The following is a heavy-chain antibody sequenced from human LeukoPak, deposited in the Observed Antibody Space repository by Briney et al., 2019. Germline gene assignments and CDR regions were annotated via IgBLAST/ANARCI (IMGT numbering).Heavy chain of an antibody. CDR3: ARGYYFASGSLIDY. CDR2: ISPAGHT. D-gene: IGHD3-10*01. CDR1: VFTFSSHD. Sequence: AGGSLRLSCAASVFTFSSHDMHSVRQPTGKGLEWVSTISPAGHTYYADSVKGRFTISREDAENSVYLQTNSLSAGDTAVYYCARGYYFASGSLIDYWGQGILVTVSS. V-gene: IGHV3-13*04. J-gene: IGHJ4*02.